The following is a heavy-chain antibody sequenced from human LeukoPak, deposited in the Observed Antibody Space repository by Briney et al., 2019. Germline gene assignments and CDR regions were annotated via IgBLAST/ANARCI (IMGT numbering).Heavy chain of an antibody. Sequence: SETLSLTCTVSGGSISSSYWSWIRQPPGKGLEWIGYIDYSGNTNYNPSLKSRVTISVERSKNQFSLKLSSVTAADTAVYYCARATSYGDYVDYWGQGSLLTVSS. CDR2: IDYSGNT. CDR1: GGSISSSY. CDR3: ARATSYGDYVDY. D-gene: IGHD4-17*01. J-gene: IGHJ4*02. V-gene: IGHV4-59*08.